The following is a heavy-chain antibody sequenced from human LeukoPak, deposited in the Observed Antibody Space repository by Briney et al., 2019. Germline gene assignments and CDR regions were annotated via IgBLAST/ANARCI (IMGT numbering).Heavy chain of an antibody. Sequence: GGSLRLSCAASGFTFSSYEMNWVRQAPGKGLVWVSRINTDGSSTNYADSVKGRFTSSRDNAKNTLYLQMNSLRAEDTAVYYCASDTVDTALGIDYWGQGTLVTVSS. J-gene: IGHJ4*02. V-gene: IGHV3-74*01. CDR3: ASDTVDTALGIDY. CDR1: GFTFSSYE. D-gene: IGHD5-18*01. CDR2: INTDGSST.